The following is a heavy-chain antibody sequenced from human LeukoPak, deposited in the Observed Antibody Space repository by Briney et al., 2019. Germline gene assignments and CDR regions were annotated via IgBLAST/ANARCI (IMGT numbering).Heavy chain of an antibody. D-gene: IGHD3-10*02. CDR1: GFTFGGYW. V-gene: IGHV3-7*01. CDR2: IKQDGSEK. J-gene: IGHJ6*04. Sequence: GGSLRLSCAASGFTFGGYWMSWVRQAPGKGLEWVANIKQDGSEKYYVESAKGRFTISRDNAKNSLYLQMNSLRAEDTAVYYCAELGITMIGGVWGKGTTVTISS. CDR3: AELGITMIGGV.